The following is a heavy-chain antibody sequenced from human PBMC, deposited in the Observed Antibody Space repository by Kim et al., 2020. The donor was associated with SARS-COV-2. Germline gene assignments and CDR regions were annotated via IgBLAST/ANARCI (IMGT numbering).Heavy chain of an antibody. D-gene: IGHD2-2*01. V-gene: IGHV3-66*01. CDR1: GFTVSSNY. Sequence: GGSLRLSCAASGFTVSSNYMSWVRQAPGKGLEWVSVLYAGGETYYADSVKGRFVTSRDNPKNTLLLQMNSLRAEDTAVYYCVSEGSKKFFWGQGTLVTVSS. J-gene: IGHJ4*02. CDR3: VSEGSKKFF. CDR2: LYAGGET.